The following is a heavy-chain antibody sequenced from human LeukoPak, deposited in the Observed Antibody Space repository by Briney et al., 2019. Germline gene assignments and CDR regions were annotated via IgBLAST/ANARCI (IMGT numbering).Heavy chain of an antibody. J-gene: IGHJ3*02. Sequence: SWTLSLTCTVSGGSISSYYWSWIRQPPGKGLEWIGYICYSGSTNYNPSLKSRVTISVDRSKNQFSLKLSSVTAADTAVYYCARGLLGVDIWGQGTMVTVPS. V-gene: IGHV4-59*01. CDR1: GGSISSYY. CDR3: ARGLLGVDI. D-gene: IGHD3-16*01. CDR2: ICYSGST.